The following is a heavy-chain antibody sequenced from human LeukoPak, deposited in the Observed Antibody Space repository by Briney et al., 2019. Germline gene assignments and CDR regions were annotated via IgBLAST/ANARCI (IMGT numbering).Heavy chain of an antibody. V-gene: IGHV1-46*01. CDR3: ARAGSITMIHWAFDI. D-gene: IGHD3-22*01. CDR1: VNTFTNYY. J-gene: IGHJ3*02. Sequence: ASVKVSCKASVNTFTNYYVHWVRQAPGQGLEWMGIINPSGGSTTYAQKFQGRVTMTRDTSASTVYMELSSLRSADTAIYYCARAGSITMIHWAFDIWGQGTVVTVSS. CDR2: INPSGGST.